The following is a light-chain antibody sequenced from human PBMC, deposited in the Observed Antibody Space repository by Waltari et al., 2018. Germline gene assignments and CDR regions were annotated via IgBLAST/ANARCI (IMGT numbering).Light chain of an antibody. Sequence: DIVMTQTPLSLSVTPGQPASISCKSSQSLLHSDGKTYLFWYLQKPGQSPQLLIYEVSSRFSGVPDRFSGSGSGTEFTLTITSLQPEDFATYYCQQSYTKWYTFGQGTKLQMK. J-gene: IGKJ2*01. CDR1: QSLLHSDGKTY. CDR2: EVS. CDR3: QQSYTKWYT. V-gene: IGKV2-29*02.